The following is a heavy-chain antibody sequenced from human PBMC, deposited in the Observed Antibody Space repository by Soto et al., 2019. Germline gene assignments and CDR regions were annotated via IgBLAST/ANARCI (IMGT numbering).Heavy chain of an antibody. V-gene: IGHV4-59*01. CDR2: MYYSGIS. Sequence: SETLSLTCTVSGGSMNNYYGSWIRQTPETGLEWIGYMYYSGISNYNSSLKSRVTISVDTSKNQFSLKLSSVTAADTAMYYCVRSGHTFGGVSWGLGTLVTVSS. CDR3: VRSGHTFGGVS. J-gene: IGHJ4*02. CDR1: GGSMNNYY. D-gene: IGHD3-16*01.